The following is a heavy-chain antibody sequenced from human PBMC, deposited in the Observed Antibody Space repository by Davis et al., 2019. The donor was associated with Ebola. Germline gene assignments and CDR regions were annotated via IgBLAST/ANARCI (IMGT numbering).Heavy chain of an antibody. J-gene: IGHJ5*02. CDR3: ARDLIPIFSVHKFDP. Sequence: ASVKVSCKASGYTFISYDIHWVRQAAGQGLEWMGWMNPNSGNTGYAPKFQGRVTMTRDTSISTAYMEVRSLRSGDTAVYYCARDLIPIFSVHKFDPWGQGTLVTVSS. D-gene: IGHD3-9*01. CDR2: MNPNSGNT. CDR1: GYTFISYD. V-gene: IGHV1-8*01.